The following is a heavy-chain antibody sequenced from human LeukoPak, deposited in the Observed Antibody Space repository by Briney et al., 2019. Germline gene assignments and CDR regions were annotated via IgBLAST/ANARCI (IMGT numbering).Heavy chain of an antibody. CDR1: GFTFSSYS. Sequence: GGSLRLSCAASGFTFSSYSMNWDRQAPGKGLEWVSSISSSSSYIYYADSVKGRFTISRDNAKNSLYLQMNSLRAEDTAVYYCARETGDYGMDVWGQGTTVTVSS. J-gene: IGHJ6*02. CDR3: ARETGDYGMDV. V-gene: IGHV3-21*01. CDR2: ISSSSSYI.